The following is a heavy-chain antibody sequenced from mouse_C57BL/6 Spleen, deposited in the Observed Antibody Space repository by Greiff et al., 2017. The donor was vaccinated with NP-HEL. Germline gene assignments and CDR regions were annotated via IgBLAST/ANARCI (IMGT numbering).Heavy chain of an antibody. CDR1: GYTFTSYW. Sequence: QVQLKQPGAELVMPGASVKLSCKASGYTFTSYWMHWVKQRPGQGLEWIGEIDPSDSYTNYNQKFKGKSTLTVDKSSSTAYMQLSSLTSEDSAVYYCARRRYGFDVWGTGTTVTVSS. J-gene: IGHJ1*03. D-gene: IGHD1-1*01. CDR2: IDPSDSYT. V-gene: IGHV1-69*01. CDR3: ARRRYGFDV.